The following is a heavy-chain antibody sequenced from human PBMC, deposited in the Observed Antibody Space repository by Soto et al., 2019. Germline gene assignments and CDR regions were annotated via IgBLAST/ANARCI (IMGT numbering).Heavy chain of an antibody. CDR2: ISGTSNDI. D-gene: IGHD6-6*01. CDR3: ATSIAAHLGYYGMDV. J-gene: IGHJ6*02. Sequence: EVRLVESGGGLVKPGESLRLSCAASGFTFRSYSLNWVRQAPGKGLEWVSSISGTSNDIYYADSVMGRFIISRDNARDSLYLQMYSLSAEDTAIYFCATSIAAHLGYYGMDVWGQGTTVTVSS. V-gene: IGHV3-21*01. CDR1: GFTFRSYS.